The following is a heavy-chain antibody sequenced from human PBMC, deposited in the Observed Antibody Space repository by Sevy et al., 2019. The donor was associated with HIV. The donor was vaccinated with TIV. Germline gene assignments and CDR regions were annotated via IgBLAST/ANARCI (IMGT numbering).Heavy chain of an antibody. Sequence: GGSLRLSCAASGFTFSDHYMEWVRQAPGKGLEWVGRIRNKADSYTTEYAETVKGRFTISIKDSKNSLYLLMNSLKTEDTAGYYCATPAGIAAAGRVFDYWGQGTLVTVSS. CDR1: GFTFSDHY. CDR2: IRNKADSYTT. D-gene: IGHD6-13*01. V-gene: IGHV3-72*01. J-gene: IGHJ4*02. CDR3: ATPAGIAAAGRVFDY.